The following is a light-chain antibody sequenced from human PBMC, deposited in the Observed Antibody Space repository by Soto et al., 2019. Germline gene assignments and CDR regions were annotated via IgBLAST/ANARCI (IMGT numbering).Light chain of an antibody. CDR1: SSNIGAGHD. J-gene: IGLJ2*01. CDR3: QSYDSSLRAPV. V-gene: IGLV1-40*01. CDR2: GNN. Sequence: QSVLTQPHSVSGAPGPRVTISCTGSSSNIGAGHDVYWYKQLPGTAPKLFIFGNNNRPSGVPDRFSGSKSGTSTSLANAGVQADDEAAYYCQSYDSSLRAPVFGGGTKLTVL.